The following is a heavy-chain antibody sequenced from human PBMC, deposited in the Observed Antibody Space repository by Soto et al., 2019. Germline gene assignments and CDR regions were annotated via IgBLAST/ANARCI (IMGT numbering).Heavy chain of an antibody. J-gene: IGHJ6*02. CDR3: ARRGVVPASRTYYYYGMDV. CDR1: GGTFSSYA. V-gene: IGHV1-69*13. CDR2: IIPIFGTA. Sequence: SVKVSCKASGGTFSSYAISWVRQAPGQGLEWMGGIIPIFGTANYAQKFQGRVTITADESTSTAYMELSSLRPEDTAVYYCARRGVVPASRTYYYYGMDVWGQGTTVTVSS. D-gene: IGHD2-2*01.